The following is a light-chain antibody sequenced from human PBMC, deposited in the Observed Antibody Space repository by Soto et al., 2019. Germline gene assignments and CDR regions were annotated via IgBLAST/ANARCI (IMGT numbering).Light chain of an antibody. CDR2: DNN. J-gene: IGLJ3*02. CDR3: AAWDDSLNGLWV. Sequence: QSVLTQPPSASGTPGQRVTISCSGSSSNIGTNTVNWYQQLPGTAPKLLIYDNNQRPSGVPDRFSGSKSGTSASLAISGLQSGDEADYYCAAWDDSLNGLWVFGGGTKVTVL. V-gene: IGLV1-44*01. CDR1: SSNIGTNT.